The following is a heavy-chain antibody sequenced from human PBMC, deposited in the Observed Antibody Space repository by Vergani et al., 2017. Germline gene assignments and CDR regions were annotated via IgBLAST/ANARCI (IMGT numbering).Heavy chain of an antibody. V-gene: IGHV4-61*01. CDR2: INHSGST. CDR1: GGSITSGSFY. Sequence: QVQLHESGPGLVKPSQTLSLTCTVSGGSITSGSFYWSWIRQPPGKGLEWIGEINHSGSTNYNPSLKSRVTISVDTSKNQFSLKLSSVTAADTAVYYCARDKYSSSWYYVAYDPGYGMDVWGQGP. D-gene: IGHD6-13*01. CDR3: ARDKYSSSWYYVAYDPGYGMDV. J-gene: IGHJ6*02.